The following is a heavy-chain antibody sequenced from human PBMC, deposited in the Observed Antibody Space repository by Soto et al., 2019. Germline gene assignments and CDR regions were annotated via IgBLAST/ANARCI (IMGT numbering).Heavy chain of an antibody. Sequence: SETLSLTCAVYGGSFSGYYWSWIRQPPGKGLEWIGEINHSGSTNYNPSLKSRVTISVDTSKNQFSLKLSSVTAADTAVYYCASLAAGRRSSSWYKFDYWGQGTLVTVSS. CDR2: INHSGST. CDR1: GGSFSGYY. V-gene: IGHV4-34*01. J-gene: IGHJ4*02. CDR3: ASLAAGRRSSSWYKFDY. D-gene: IGHD6-13*01.